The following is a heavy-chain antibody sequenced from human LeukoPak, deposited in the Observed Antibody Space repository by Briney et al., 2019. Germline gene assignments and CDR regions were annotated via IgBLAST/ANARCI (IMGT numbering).Heavy chain of an antibody. V-gene: IGHV4-34*01. CDR1: GGSFSGYY. Sequence: SETLSLTCAVYGGSFSGYYWSWIRQPPGKGLEWIGEINHSGSTNYNPSLKSRVTISVDTSKNQFSLKLSSVTAADTAVYYCARDRAAMVTARPYYFDYWGQGTLVTVSS. CDR2: INHSGST. D-gene: IGHD2-21*02. J-gene: IGHJ4*02. CDR3: ARDRAAMVTARPYYFDY.